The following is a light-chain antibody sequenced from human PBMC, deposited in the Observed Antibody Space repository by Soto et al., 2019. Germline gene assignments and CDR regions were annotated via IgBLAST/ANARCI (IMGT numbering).Light chain of an antibody. V-gene: IGLV2-8*01. CDR2: EVS. Sequence: QSALTRPPSASGSTGQSVTISCTGTSSDVGGYNYVSWYQQHPGKAPKLILYEVSKRPSGVPDRFSGSKSGNTASLTVSGLQAEDEADYYCSSYAGSNNVVFGGGTKLTVL. J-gene: IGLJ2*01. CDR3: SSYAGSNNVV. CDR1: SSDVGGYNY.